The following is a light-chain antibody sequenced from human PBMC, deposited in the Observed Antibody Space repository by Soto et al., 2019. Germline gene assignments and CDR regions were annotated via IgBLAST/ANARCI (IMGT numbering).Light chain of an antibody. CDR1: SSDVGGYNY. Sequence: QSALTQPASVSGSPGQSITISCTGTSSDVGGYNYVSWYQQHPGKAPKLMIFEVSNRPSGVSNRFSGSKSGNTASLTISGLKAEDEADYYCSSYPSSSTQVFGTGTKLTVL. V-gene: IGLV2-14*01. CDR3: SSYPSSSTQV. CDR2: EVS. J-gene: IGLJ1*01.